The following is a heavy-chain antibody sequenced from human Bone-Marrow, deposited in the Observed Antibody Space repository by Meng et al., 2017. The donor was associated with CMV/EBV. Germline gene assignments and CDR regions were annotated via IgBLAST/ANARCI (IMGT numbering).Heavy chain of an antibody. Sequence: GGSLRLSCAASGFTFDDYAMHWVRQAPGKGLEWVSGISWNSGSIGYADSVKGRFTISRDNAKNSLYLQMNSLRAEDTALYYCAKDGSGSYYNVPRYYYYDMDVWGQGTTVTVSS. CDR1: GFTFDDYA. D-gene: IGHD3-10*01. CDR2: ISWNSGSI. CDR3: AKDGSGSYYNVPRYYYYDMDV. V-gene: IGHV3-9*01. J-gene: IGHJ6*02.